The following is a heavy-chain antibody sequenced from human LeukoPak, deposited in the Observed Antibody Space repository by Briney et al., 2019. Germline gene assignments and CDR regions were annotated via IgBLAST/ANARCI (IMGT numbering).Heavy chain of an antibody. J-gene: IGHJ4*02. CDR1: GFTFSSYA. V-gene: IGHV3-23*01. Sequence: PGGSLRLSCAASGFTFSSYAMSWVRQAPGKGLEWVSAISGSGGSTYYADSVKGRFTISRDNSKNTLYLQMNSLRAEDTAVYYCAKTPRGGMTTVTVFDYWGQGTLVTVSS. CDR2: ISGSGGST. D-gene: IGHD4-17*01. CDR3: AKTPRGGMTTVTVFDY.